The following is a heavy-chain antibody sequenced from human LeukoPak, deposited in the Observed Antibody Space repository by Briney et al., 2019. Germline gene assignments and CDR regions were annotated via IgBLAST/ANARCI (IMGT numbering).Heavy chain of an antibody. CDR1: GYSFTSYG. CDR3: ARQTAMGRSGDY. Sequence: GESLKISCKASGYSFTSYGIGWVRQMPGKGLDWMGIIDPSDSETRYTPSFQCQVTISVDKSLTTADLQWNSLKASDTAMYYCARQTAMGRSGDYWGQGTLVTVSS. J-gene: IGHJ4*02. CDR2: IDPSDSET. D-gene: IGHD5-18*01. V-gene: IGHV5-51*01.